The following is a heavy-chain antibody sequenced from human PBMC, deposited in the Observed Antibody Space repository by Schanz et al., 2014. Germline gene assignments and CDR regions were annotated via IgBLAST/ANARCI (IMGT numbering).Heavy chain of an antibody. V-gene: IGHV1-18*01. CDR3: ARSAGRDFWSGYYTRFDY. D-gene: IGHD3-3*01. Sequence: QVQLVQSGAEVKKPGATVKVSCKASGYIFINSGISWVRQAPGQGLEWVGWISVYTGNTKYGQNLQGRVTMTTDTSTSTVYMELRSLRSDDTAVYYCARSAGRDFWSGYYTRFDYWGQGTLVTVSS. CDR1: GYIFINSG. J-gene: IGHJ4*02. CDR2: ISVYTGNT.